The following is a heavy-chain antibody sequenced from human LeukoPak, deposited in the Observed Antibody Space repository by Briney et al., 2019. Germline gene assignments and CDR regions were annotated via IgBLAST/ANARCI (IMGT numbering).Heavy chain of an antibody. J-gene: IGHJ4*02. V-gene: IGHV3-30*18. CDR1: GFTFSSYG. Sequence: GGSLRLSCAASGFTFSSYGMHWVRQAPGKGLEWVAVISYDGSNKYYVDSVKGRFTISRDNSKNTLYLQMNSLRAEDTAVYYCAKDLHYGSADYWGQGTLVTVSS. D-gene: IGHD3-10*01. CDR2: ISYDGSNK. CDR3: AKDLHYGSADY.